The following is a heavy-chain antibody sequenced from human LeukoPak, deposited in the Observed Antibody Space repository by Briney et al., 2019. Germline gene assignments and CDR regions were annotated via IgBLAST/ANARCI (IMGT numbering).Heavy chain of an antibody. CDR3: AKGSSSGWYGEGAFDI. Sequence: GSLRLSCAASGFTFSDYYMSWIRQAPGKGLEWVSYISSSSSYTNYADSVKGRFTISRDNAKNSLYLQMNSLRAEDTAVYYCAKGSSSGWYGEGAFDIWGQGTMVTVSS. V-gene: IGHV3-11*05. CDR1: GFTFSDYY. D-gene: IGHD6-19*01. J-gene: IGHJ3*02. CDR2: ISSSSSYT.